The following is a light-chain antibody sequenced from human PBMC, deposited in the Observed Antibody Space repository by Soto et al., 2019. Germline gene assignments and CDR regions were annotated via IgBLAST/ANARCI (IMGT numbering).Light chain of an antibody. CDR3: QQYGSSRT. CDR1: QSVSSSY. V-gene: IGKV3-20*01. CDR2: GAS. J-gene: IGKJ1*01. Sequence: MVLTQSPGTLSLSPGERATLSCRASQSVSSSYLAWYQQKPGQAPRLLIYGASSRATGIPDRFSGSGSGTDFTLTISRLEPEDFAVYYCQQYGSSRTFGQGTKVDIK.